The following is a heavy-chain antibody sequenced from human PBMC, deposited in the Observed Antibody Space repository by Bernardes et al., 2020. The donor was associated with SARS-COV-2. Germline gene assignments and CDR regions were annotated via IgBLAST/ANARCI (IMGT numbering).Heavy chain of an antibody. CDR1: GFTFDDYA. CDR2: ISWNSGSI. CDR3: AKGSIAAADPLPDY. J-gene: IGHJ4*02. Sequence: GGSLRLSCAASGFTFDDYAMHWVRQAPGKGLEWVSGISWNSGSIGYADSVKGRFTISRDNAKNSLYLQMNSLRAEDTALYYCAKGSIAAADPLPDYWGQGTLVTVSS. D-gene: IGHD6-13*01. V-gene: IGHV3-9*01.